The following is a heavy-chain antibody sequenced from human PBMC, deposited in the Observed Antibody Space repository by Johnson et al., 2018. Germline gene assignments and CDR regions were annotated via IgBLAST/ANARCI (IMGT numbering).Heavy chain of an antibody. V-gene: IGHV3-30*18. D-gene: IGHD3-10*01. Sequence: QVQLVQSGGGVVQXGRSXRLXCAASGFTFRNYGMHWVRQAPGKGLEWVAVISYDGSNQYYADSVKGRFPISRDNSKNTVYMQRNSRRVEDTAVYHFAKSYYYGPGSRVGLDVWGQGTTFTVSS. CDR3: AKSYYYGPGSRVGLDV. CDR1: GFTFRNYG. CDR2: ISYDGSNQ. J-gene: IGHJ6*02.